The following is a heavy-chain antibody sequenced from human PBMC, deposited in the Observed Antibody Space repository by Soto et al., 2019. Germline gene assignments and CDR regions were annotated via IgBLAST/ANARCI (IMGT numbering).Heavy chain of an antibody. CDR1: GFTFNDAY. D-gene: IGHD6-6*01. CDR2: ISGSGGST. V-gene: IGHV3-23*01. CDR3: ANHIAALIPHLFDY. Sequence: PGGSLRLSCTASGFTFNDAYMTWVRQAPGKGLEWVSAISGSGGSTYYADSVKGRFTISRDNSKNTLYLQMNSLRAEDTAVYYCANHIAALIPHLFDYWGQGTLVTVSS. J-gene: IGHJ4*02.